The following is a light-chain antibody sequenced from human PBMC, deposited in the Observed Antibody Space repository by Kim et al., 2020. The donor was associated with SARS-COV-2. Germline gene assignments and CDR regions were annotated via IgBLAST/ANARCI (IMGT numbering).Light chain of an antibody. J-gene: IGKJ1*01. CDR1: RSVAGL. V-gene: IGKV1-5*03. Sequence: ASVGDRVTITCRASRSVAGLLAWYQQKPGQAPKLLIYEASTLKSGVPSRFTGSGSGTEFTLIISSLQPDDFATYYCQQYRSYPWTFGQGTKVDIK. CDR3: QQYRSYPWT. CDR2: EAS.